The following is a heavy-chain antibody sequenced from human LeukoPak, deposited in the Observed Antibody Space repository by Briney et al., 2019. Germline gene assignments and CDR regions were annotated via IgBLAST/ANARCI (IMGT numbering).Heavy chain of an antibody. V-gene: IGHV3-74*01. CDR1: GFTLSDYW. CDR2: INTNGGRT. D-gene: IGHD5-24*01. CDR3: ARSFSGSREY. J-gene: IGHJ4*02. Sequence: GESLKISCAASGFTLSDYWVHWVRQAPGKGLVWVSRINTNGGRTDYADSVKGRFTISRDNAKNTVPLQMNSLRAEDTAVYYCARSFSGSREYWGQGTRVTVSS.